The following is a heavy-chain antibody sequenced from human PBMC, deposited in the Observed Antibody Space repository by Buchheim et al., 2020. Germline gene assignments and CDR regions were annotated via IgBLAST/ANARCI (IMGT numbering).Heavy chain of an antibody. CDR1: GFTFSSYE. CDR2: ISGSGTTI. J-gene: IGHJ6*02. V-gene: IGHV3-48*03. Sequence: EVQLVESGGGLVQPGGSLRLSCAASGFTFSSYEMNWVRQAPGKGLEWVSYISGSGTTIYYADSVKGRVTVSRDNSKNTLYLQMNSLRAEDTAVYYCAREFRYCSSTSCYKDYYYYGMDVWGQGTT. D-gene: IGHD2-2*02. CDR3: AREFRYCSSTSCYKDYYYYGMDV.